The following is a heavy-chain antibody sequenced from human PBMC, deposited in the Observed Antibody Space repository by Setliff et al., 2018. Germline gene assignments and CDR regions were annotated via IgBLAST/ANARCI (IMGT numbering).Heavy chain of an antibody. CDR3: ARQPYSTTYYYYYYYMDV. V-gene: IGHV4-39*01. CDR2: IYYSGST. CDR1: GGSIRSSYYY. J-gene: IGHJ6*03. D-gene: IGHD6-13*01. Sequence: SETLSLTCTVSGGSIRSSYYYWGWIRQPPGKGLEWIGSIYYSGSTYYNPSLKSRVTISVDTSKNQFSLKLSSVTAADTAVYYCARQPYSTTYYYYYYYMDVWGKGTTVTVSS.